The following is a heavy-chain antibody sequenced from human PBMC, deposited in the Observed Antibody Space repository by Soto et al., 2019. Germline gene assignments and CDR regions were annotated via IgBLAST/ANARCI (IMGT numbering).Heavy chain of an antibody. D-gene: IGHD1-7*01. CDR3: AKDRRSTGNYGYFDY. V-gene: IGHV3-23*01. CDR1: GFTFSNSG. CDR2: ISGSGINT. J-gene: IGHJ4*02. Sequence: EVQLLESGGALVQSGGSLRLSCAASGFTFSNSGMTWVRQAPGGGPEWVSSISGSGINTYYADSVRGRFTISRDNSKNTLYLQMNSLRAEDTAVYYCAKDRRSTGNYGYFDYWCQGTVVTVSS.